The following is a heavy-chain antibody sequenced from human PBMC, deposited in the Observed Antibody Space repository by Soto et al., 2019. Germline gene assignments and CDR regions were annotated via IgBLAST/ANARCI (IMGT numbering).Heavy chain of an antibody. V-gene: IGHV4-4*07. CDR2: ISPDGSA. CDR3: ASLGRNYYNGMDV. CDR1: GAYMLTYL. J-gene: IGHJ6*02. Sequence: SETLSLTFSVSGAYMLTYLWTWIRQPAGKGLEWMGRISPDGSATYNPSLQSRVSMFPDTSNNEFSLRLTSVTAADTAVYYCASLGRNYYNGMDVWGQGTSVTVS.